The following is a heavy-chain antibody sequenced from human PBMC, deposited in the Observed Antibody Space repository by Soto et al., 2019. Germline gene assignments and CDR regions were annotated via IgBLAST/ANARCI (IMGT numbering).Heavy chain of an antibody. V-gene: IGHV3-48*02. Sequence: EVQVVESGGDLVQRGGSLRLSCVASGFTFSVYSMNWVRQAPGKGLEWFSYITSDTKTIKYADSVKGRFTISRDNAKNSVYLQMNSLRDEDTAVYYCARSVEGHFDYCGQGTVVTVSS. CDR2: ITSDTKTI. CDR1: GFTFSVYS. CDR3: ARSVEGHFDY. J-gene: IGHJ4*02. D-gene: IGHD6-19*01.